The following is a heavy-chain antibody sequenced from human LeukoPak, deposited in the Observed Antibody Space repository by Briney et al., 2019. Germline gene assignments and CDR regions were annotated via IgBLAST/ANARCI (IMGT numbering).Heavy chain of an antibody. D-gene: IGHD3-9*01. J-gene: IGHJ4*02. CDR1: GFTFSDYY. CDR2: IYYSGST. Sequence: GSLRLSCAASGFTFSDYYMSWIRQAPGKGLEWIGYIYYSGSTNYNPSLKSRVTISVDTSKNQFSLKLSSVTAADTAVYYCARGYDVLTSHDYFDYWGQGTLVTVSS. CDR3: ARGYDVLTSHDYFDY. V-gene: IGHV4-59*12.